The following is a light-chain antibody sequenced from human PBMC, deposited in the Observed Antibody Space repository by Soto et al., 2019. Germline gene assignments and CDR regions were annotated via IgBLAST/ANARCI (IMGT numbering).Light chain of an antibody. CDR1: QGISNY. Sequence: DIQMTQSPSSLSASVGDRVTITCRASQGISNYLAWYQQKPGKVPKLLVYAASTLQSGVPSRFSGGGSGTHFTLTISSLQPEDVATYYCLKYNRVPQTFGQGTKVEIK. CDR3: LKYNRVPQT. J-gene: IGKJ1*01. CDR2: AAS. V-gene: IGKV1-27*01.